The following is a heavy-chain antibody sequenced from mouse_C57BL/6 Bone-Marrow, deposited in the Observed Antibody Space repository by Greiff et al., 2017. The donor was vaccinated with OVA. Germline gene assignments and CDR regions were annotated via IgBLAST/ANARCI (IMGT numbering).Heavy chain of an antibody. CDR1: GYTFTSYW. CDR2: INPSNGGT. CDR3: ARRTYDYDLYWYFDV. J-gene: IGHJ1*03. D-gene: IGHD2-4*01. V-gene: IGHV1-53*01. Sequence: VQLKQPGTELVKPGASVKLSCKASGYTFTSYWMHWVKQRPGQGLEWIGNINPSNGGTNYNEKFKSKATLTVDKSSSTAYMQLSSLTSEDSAVYYCARRTYDYDLYWYFDVWGTGTTVTVSS.